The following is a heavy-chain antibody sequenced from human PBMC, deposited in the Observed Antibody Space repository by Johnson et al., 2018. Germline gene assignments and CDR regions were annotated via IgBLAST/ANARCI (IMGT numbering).Heavy chain of an antibody. CDR2: IIPIFGTA. CDR1: GGTFSSYA. V-gene: IGHV1-69*13. D-gene: IGHD1-1*01. Sequence: QVQLVQSGAEVKKPGASVKVSCKASGGTFSSYAISWVRQAPGQGIEWMGGIIPIFGTANYAQKIQGRVTSTADEPTSTAYMEVSSRRSDDTAVDYGARRDNNYYYGMDVWGQGTTVTVSS. J-gene: IGHJ6*02. CDR3: ARRDNNYYYGMDV.